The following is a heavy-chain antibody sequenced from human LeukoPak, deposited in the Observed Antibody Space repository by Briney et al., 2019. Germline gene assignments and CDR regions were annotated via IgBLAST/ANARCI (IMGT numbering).Heavy chain of an antibody. Sequence: GGSLRLSCAVSGFTVSSNYMSWVRQAPGKGLEWVSVIYSGGTTYYADSVKGRFTISRDNSKNTVYLQMNSLRADDTAVYYCARAPNRAYYMDVWGKGTTVTVSS. J-gene: IGHJ6*03. CDR1: GFTVSSNY. D-gene: IGHD7-27*01. V-gene: IGHV3-53*01. CDR3: ARAPNRAYYMDV. CDR2: IYSGGTT.